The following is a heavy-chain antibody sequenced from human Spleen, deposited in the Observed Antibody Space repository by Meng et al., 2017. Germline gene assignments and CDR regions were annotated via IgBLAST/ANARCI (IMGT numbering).Heavy chain of an antibody. CDR2: INPNSGDT. D-gene: IGHD3-10*01. CDR1: GYTFTDYY. V-gene: IGHV1-2*06. Sequence: ASVKVSCKASGYTFTDYYMHWVRQAPGQGLEWMGRINPNSGDTNYAQRFQGRVTMTRDTSISTAYMELSRLRSDDTAVYYCASSGYYGSGSYYDYWGQGTLVTVSS. J-gene: IGHJ4*02. CDR3: ASSGYYGSGSYYDY.